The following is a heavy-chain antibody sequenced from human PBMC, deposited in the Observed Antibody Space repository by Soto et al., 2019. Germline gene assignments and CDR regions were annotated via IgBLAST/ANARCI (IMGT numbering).Heavy chain of an antibody. Sequence: EVQLVESGGGLVQPGRSLRLSCAASGFTFDDYAMHWVRQAPGKGLEWVSGISWNSGSIGYADSVKGRFTISRDNAKNSLYLQMNSLRAEDTALYYCAKTLREGGNYYYYYMDVWGKGTTVTVSS. CDR1: GFTFDDYA. V-gene: IGHV3-9*01. D-gene: IGHD4-17*01. CDR3: AKTLREGGNYYYYYMDV. CDR2: ISWNSGSI. J-gene: IGHJ6*03.